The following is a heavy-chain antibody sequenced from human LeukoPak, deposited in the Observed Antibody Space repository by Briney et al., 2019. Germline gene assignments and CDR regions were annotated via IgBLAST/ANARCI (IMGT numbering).Heavy chain of an antibody. V-gene: IGHV3-15*01. CDR1: GFXFSDAW. D-gene: IGHD1-14*01. CDR3: SRNADHDW. J-gene: IGHJ4*02. Sequence: GGSLRLSCAGSGFXFSDAWLNWVRQTPEKGLEWIARIKRQTEGWAKDYAAPVKGRFTISRDDSKSTVYLQMNSLEIEDTAVYFCSRNADHDWWGQGTLVTVSS. CDR2: IKRQTEGWAK.